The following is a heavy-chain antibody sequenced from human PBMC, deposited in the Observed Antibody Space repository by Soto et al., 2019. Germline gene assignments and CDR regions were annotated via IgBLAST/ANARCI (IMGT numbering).Heavy chain of an antibody. J-gene: IGHJ4*02. CDR1: GFTFSNAW. CDR2: IKSKTDGGTT. Sequence: GGSLRLSCAASGFTFSNAWMSWVRQAPGKGLEWVGRIKSKTDGGTTDYAAPVKGRFTISRDDSKNTLYLQMNSLKTEDTAVYYCTTAGDPAGGFLEWLLYSGDYWGQGTLVTVSS. D-gene: IGHD3-3*01. V-gene: IGHV3-15*01. CDR3: TTAGDPAGGFLEWLLYSGDY.